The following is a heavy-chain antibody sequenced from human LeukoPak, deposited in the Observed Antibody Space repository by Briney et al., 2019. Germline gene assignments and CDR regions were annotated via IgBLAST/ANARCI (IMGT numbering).Heavy chain of an antibody. D-gene: IGHD3-22*01. CDR2: IYSGGST. CDR1: GFTVSSNY. J-gene: IGHJ4*02. Sequence: GGSLRLSCAASGFTVSSNYMSWVRQAPGKGLEWVSVIYSGGSTYYADSEKGRFTISRDNSKNTLYLQMNSLRAEDTAVYYCARAQQWLYFDYWGQGTLVTVSS. V-gene: IGHV3-53*01. CDR3: ARAQQWLYFDY.